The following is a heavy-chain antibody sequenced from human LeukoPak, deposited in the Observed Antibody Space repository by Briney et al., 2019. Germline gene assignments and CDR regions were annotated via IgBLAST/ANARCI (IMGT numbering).Heavy chain of an antibody. V-gene: IGHV4-59*08. J-gene: IGHJ4*02. CDR3: ARHSRLDKSSLSWADY. D-gene: IGHD2-2*03. CDR1: GDSPSRYH. CDR2: TSHSGTT. Sequence: PSETLSLTCVVSGDSPSRYHWSWIRQPPGKGLEWIGHTSHSGTTNKNSSLKSRVTISVDTSKNQFSLRLSSVTAADTAVYYCARHSRLDKSSLSWADYWGQGTLVTVSS.